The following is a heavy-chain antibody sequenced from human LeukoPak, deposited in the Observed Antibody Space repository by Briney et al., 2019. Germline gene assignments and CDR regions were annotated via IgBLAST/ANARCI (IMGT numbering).Heavy chain of an antibody. Sequence: GGSLRLSCSAPGFTFKSYAMHWDRQAPGKGLEYVSSINTNGANTYYADSVKGRFTISRDNSRNTVYVQMNSLTPEDTAVYYCVKGLDYSSSQMDSWGQGTLVTVSS. V-gene: IGHV3-64*05. J-gene: IGHJ4*02. CDR3: VKGLDYSSSQMDS. D-gene: IGHD6-6*01. CDR1: GFTFKSYA. CDR2: INTNGANT.